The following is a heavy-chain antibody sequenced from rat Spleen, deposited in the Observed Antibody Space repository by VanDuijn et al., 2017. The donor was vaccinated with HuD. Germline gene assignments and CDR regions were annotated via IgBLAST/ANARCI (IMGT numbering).Heavy chain of an antibody. Sequence: EVKLVESGGGLVQPGRSLKLSCAASGFNFNDYWMAWVRQAPGKGLEWIGEVNGDGTTMNYTPSLKDKFTISRDIAQNTLFLQTSKLGSEDTATYYCARRHYGYTDYFDYWGQGVMVTVSS. D-gene: IGHD1-9*01. J-gene: IGHJ2*01. CDR2: VNGDGTTM. V-gene: IGHV4-2*01. CDR1: GFNFNDYW. CDR3: ARRHYGYTDYFDY.